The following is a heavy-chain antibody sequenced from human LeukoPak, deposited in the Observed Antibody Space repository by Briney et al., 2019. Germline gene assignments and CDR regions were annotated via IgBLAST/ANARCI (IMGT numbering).Heavy chain of an antibody. CDR2: ITAGGGT. V-gene: IGHV3-23*01. CDR3: ARAQSGAVDY. J-gene: IGHJ4*02. D-gene: IGHD2-15*01. Sequence: GGSLRLSCAASSFAFSTYAMTWVRQAPGKGLEWVSSITAGGGTSYADSVKGRFTTSRDNSKNTLYLQMNSLRAEDTAMYYCARAQSGAVDYWGQGTLVTVSS. CDR1: SFAFSTYA.